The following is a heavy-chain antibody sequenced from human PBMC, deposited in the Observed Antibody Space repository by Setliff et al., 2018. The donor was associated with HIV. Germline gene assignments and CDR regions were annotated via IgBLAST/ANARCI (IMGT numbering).Heavy chain of an antibody. CDR1: GYTFTTYN. V-gene: IGHV1-2*06. D-gene: IGHD1-26*01. CDR2: INPNSGGT. Sequence: ASVKVSCKASGYTFTTYNINWVRQAPGQGLEWMGRINPNSGGTNFAQKFQGRVTMTRDTSINTAYMDLSRLTSDDTAVYYCARDKEPWEGYYKYYSMDVWGKGAKVTVSS. CDR3: ARDKEPWEGYYKYYSMDV. J-gene: IGHJ6*03.